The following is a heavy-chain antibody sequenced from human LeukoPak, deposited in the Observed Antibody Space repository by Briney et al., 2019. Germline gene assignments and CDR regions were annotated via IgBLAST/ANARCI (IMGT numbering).Heavy chain of an antibody. D-gene: IGHD6-13*01. CDR1: GYIFTGYY. Sequence: ASVKVSCKASGYIFTGYYMHWVRQAPGQGLYLMRCINPNSGDTNYAQKLQGRVTMTTDTSTSTAYMELRSLRSDDTAVYYCARSIAAAGTSLTFDYWGQGTLVTVSS. V-gene: IGHV1-2*02. J-gene: IGHJ4*02. CDR3: ARSIAAAGTSLTFDY. CDR2: INPNSGDT.